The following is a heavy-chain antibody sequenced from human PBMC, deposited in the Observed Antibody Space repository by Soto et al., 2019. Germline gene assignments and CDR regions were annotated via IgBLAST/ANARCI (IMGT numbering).Heavy chain of an antibody. CDR1: GFTFSSYW. V-gene: IGHV3-74*01. J-gene: IGHJ4*02. D-gene: IGHD6-13*01. CDR3: AREGIAAPNDY. Sequence: PGGSLRLSCAASGFTFSSYWMHWVRQAPGKGLVWVSRINSDGSSTSYADSVKGRFTISRDNAKNTLYLQMNSLRAEDTAVYYCAREGIAAPNDYWGQGTLVTVSS. CDR2: INSDGSST.